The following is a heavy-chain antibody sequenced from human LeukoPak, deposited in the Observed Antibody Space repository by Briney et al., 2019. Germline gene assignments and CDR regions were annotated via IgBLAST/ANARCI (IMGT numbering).Heavy chain of an antibody. V-gene: IGHV1-69*04. J-gene: IGHJ4*02. CDR1: GGTFSSYA. CDR3: ARDRDSASDY. CDR2: IIPILGIA. D-gene: IGHD6-25*01. Sequence: GSSVKVFCKASGGTFSSYAISWVRQAPGQGVEWMGRIIPILGIANYAQKFQGRVTITADKSTSTAYMELSSLRSEDTAVYYCARDRDSASDYWGQGTLVTVSS.